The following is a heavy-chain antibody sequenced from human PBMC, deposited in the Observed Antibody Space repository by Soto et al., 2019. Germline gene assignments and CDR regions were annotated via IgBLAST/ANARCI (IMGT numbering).Heavy chain of an antibody. D-gene: IGHD3-22*01. J-gene: IGHJ3*02. CDR1: GFTVDSYS. CDR3: ARDSRLSSGYYYRGPYDAFDI. CDR2: ISSSSGSI. Sequence: PGGSLRLSCAAAGFTVDSYSINWVRQAPGKGLEWVSYISSSSGSIFYADSVRGRFTISRDNAKNSVFLHLNSLRAEDTAVYYCARDSRLSSGYYYRGPYDAFDIWGQGTMVT. V-gene: IGHV3-48*01.